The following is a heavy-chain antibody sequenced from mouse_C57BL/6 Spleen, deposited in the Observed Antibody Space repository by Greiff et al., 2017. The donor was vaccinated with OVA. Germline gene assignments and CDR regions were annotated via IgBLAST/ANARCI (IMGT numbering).Heavy chain of an antibody. D-gene: IGHD4-1*01. CDR2: IYPSDSET. CDR1: GYTFTSYW. J-gene: IGHJ2*01. CDR3: ARERTGTSYYFDY. V-gene: IGHV1-61*01. Sequence: QVQLQQPGAELVRPGSSVKLSCKASGYTFTSYWMDWVKQRPGQGLEWIGNIYPSDSETHYNQKFKDKATLTVDKSSSTAYMQRSSLTSEDSAVYYCARERTGTSYYFDYWGQGTTLTVSS.